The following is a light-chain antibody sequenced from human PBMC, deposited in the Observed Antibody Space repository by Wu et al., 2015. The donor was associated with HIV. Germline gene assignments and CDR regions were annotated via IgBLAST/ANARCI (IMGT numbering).Light chain of an antibody. Sequence: IVLTQSPATLSVSPGERATLSCRASQTIARFLAWYQQSPGQAPRLLIYDASTRATGVPARFSGSGSATEFTLTINNMQSEDFAVYYCQQYYSWPLAFGQGTKGGNQT. CDR2: DAS. CDR3: QQYYSWPLA. V-gene: IGKV3-15*01. CDR1: QTIARF. J-gene: IGKJ1*01.